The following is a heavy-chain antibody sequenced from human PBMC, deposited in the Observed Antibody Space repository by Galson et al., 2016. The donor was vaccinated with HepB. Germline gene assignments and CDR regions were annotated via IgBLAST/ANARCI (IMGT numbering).Heavy chain of an antibody. V-gene: IGHV1-69*06. CDR3: ARTRTVFGVVITGGWFDP. CDR1: GGTFSSYA. J-gene: IGHJ5*02. D-gene: IGHD3-3*01. CDR2: IIPIFGTA. Sequence: SVKVSCKASGGTFSSYAISWVRQAPGQGLEWMGGIIPIFGTANYAQKFQGRVTITADKSTSTAYMALGSLRSEDTAVYYCARTRTVFGVVITGGWFDPWGQGTLVTVSS.